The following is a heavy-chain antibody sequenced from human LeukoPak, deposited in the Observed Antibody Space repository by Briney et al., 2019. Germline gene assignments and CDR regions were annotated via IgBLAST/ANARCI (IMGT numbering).Heavy chain of an antibody. V-gene: IGHV3-48*03. D-gene: IGHD3-10*01. CDR2: ISSSGSTI. Sequence: TGGSLRLSCAASGFTFSSYEMNWVRQAPGKGLEWVSYISSSGSTIYYADSVKGRFTISRDNAKNSLYLQMNSLRAEDTAVYYSARGRGSGSYYNARVDYWGQGTLVTVSS. J-gene: IGHJ4*02. CDR3: ARGRGSGSYYNARVDY. CDR1: GFTFSSYE.